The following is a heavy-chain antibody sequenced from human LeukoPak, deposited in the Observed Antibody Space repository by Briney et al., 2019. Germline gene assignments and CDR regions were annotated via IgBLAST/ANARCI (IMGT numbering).Heavy chain of an antibody. CDR3: ARDDNYGILVNVDY. Sequence: ASVKVSCKTSGYSFILYGISWVRQAPGQGPEWMGWISTSTGDTKYTQKFQGRVTLTTDTSTSTAYMELSSLRSDDTAVYYCARDDNYGILVNVDYWGQGTLVAVSS. CDR2: ISTSTGDT. D-gene: IGHD4-11*01. V-gene: IGHV1-18*01. J-gene: IGHJ4*02. CDR1: GYSFILYG.